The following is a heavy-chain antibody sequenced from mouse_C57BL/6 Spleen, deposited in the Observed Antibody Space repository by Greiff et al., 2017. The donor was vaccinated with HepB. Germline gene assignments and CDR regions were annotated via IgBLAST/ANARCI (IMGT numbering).Heavy chain of an antibody. D-gene: IGHD2-4*01. V-gene: IGHV2-2*01. CDR2: IWSGGST. CDR3: ASYYDYDVYAMDY. Sequence: VQLVESGPGLVQPSQSLSITCTVSGFSLTSYGVHWVRQSPGKGLEWLGVIWSGGSTDYNAAFISRLSISKDNSKSQVFFKMNSLQADDTAIYYCASYYDYDVYAMDYWGQGTSVTVSS. CDR1: GFSLTSYG. J-gene: IGHJ4*01.